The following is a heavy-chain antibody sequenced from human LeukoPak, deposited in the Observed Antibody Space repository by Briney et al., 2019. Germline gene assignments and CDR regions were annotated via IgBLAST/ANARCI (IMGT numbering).Heavy chain of an antibody. J-gene: IGHJ4*02. D-gene: IGHD5-12*01. CDR2: ISHDETYK. V-gene: IGHV3-33*01. CDR3: ARNLYSGYDSSVLALDY. CDR1: GFTFRNYG. Sequence: PGGSLRLSCAASGFTFRNYGMHWVRQAPGKGLEWVAVISHDETYKNSADSVMGRFTISRDNSKNTVYLQMNSLRAGDTAVYYCARNLYSGYDSSVLALDYWGQGTLVTVSS.